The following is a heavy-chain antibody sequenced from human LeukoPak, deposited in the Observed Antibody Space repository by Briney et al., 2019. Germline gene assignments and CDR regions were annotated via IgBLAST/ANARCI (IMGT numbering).Heavy chain of an antibody. CDR3: IRDFRSADL. J-gene: IGHJ5*02. CDR1: GFPFSNYW. CDR2: IYVDGRTT. Sequence: GSLRLSFVASGFPFSNYWMHWVRPPPGKGLVWVSRIYVDGRTTNYADSVKGRFTISRDNAKNTVYLEMNSLSVEDTATYYCIRDFRSADLWGQGTLVTVTS. V-gene: IGHV3-74*01.